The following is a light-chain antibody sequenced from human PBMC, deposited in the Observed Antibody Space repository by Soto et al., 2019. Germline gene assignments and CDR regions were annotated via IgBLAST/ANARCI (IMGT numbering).Light chain of an antibody. CDR1: QSVGSSY. Sequence: EIVLTQSPGTLSLSPGERATLSCRASQSVGSSYLAWYQQKPGQAPRVLIYGASSRATGIPDRFSGSGSGTDFTLTISRLEPEDFAVYYCQHYDSSPPYTFGQGTKLEIK. CDR2: GAS. J-gene: IGKJ2*01. CDR3: QHYDSSPPYT. V-gene: IGKV3-20*01.